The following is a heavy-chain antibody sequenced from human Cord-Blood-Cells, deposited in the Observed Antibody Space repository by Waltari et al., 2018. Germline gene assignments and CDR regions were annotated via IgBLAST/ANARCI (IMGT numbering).Heavy chain of an antibody. J-gene: IGHJ3*02. CDR3: TRPGIAAAGDAFDI. Sequence: EVQLVESGGGLVQPGGSLKLSCAASGFTSSGSAMHWVRQASGKGLEWVGRIRSKANSYATEYAASVKGRFTISRDDSKNTAYLQMNSLKTEDTAVYYCTRPGIAAAGDAFDIWGQGTMVTVSS. V-gene: IGHV3-73*02. D-gene: IGHD6-13*01. CDR2: IRSKANSYAT. CDR1: GFTSSGSA.